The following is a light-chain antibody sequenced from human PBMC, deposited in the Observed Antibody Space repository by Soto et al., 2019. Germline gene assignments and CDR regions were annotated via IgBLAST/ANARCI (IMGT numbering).Light chain of an antibody. J-gene: IGKJ5*01. CDR3: QQYDDCPIT. CDR2: GAS. Sequence: EIVMTQSPATLSVSPGERATLSCRASQSVSSNLAWFQHKPGQAPRLLIYGASTRATGIPARFSGSGSGAEFTLTISSLQSEDFAVYFCQQYDDCPITFGQGTRLE. V-gene: IGKV3-15*01. CDR1: QSVSSN.